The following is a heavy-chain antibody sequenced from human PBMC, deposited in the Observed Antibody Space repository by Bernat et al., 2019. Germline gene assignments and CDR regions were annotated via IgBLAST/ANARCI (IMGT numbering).Heavy chain of an antibody. D-gene: IGHD3-3*01. Sequence: EVQLLESGGGLVQPGGSLRLSCAASGFTFSSYAMSWVRQAPGKGLEWVSGISGSGGSTHYADSVKGRFTISRDNSKNTLYLQMSSLRAEDTAVYYCAKDPGKYWSGYYLDYWGQGTLVTVSS. CDR3: AKDPGKYWSGYYLDY. V-gene: IGHV3-23*01. CDR2: ISGSGGST. CDR1: GFTFSSYA. J-gene: IGHJ4*02.